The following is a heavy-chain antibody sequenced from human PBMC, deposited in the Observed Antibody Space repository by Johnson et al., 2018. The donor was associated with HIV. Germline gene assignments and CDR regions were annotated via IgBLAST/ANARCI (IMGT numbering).Heavy chain of an antibody. CDR3: ARGSYNFWSGEREAFDI. CDR1: GFTFDDYG. J-gene: IGHJ3*02. D-gene: IGHD3-3*01. V-gene: IGHV3-30*03. CDR2: ISYDGSNK. Sequence: QMMLVESGGGVVRPGGSLRLSCAASGFTFDDYGMSWVRQAPGKGLEWVAVISYDGSNKYYADSVKGRFTISRDNSKNTLYLQMNSLRAEDTAVYYCARGSYNFWSGEREAFDIWGQGTMVTVSS.